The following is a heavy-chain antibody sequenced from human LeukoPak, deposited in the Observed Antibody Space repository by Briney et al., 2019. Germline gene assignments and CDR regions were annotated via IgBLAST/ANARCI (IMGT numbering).Heavy chain of an antibody. Sequence: GGSLRLSCAASGFTLSNYEMYWVRQAPGKGLVWVSRINTDGGSPFCADSVKGRFTISRDNAKDTLYLQMNSLRAEDTAVYYCARARGTNWPFDKWGQGTMVTVSS. J-gene: IGHJ3*02. CDR3: ARARGTNWPFDK. CDR1: GFTLSNYE. V-gene: IGHV3-74*01. D-gene: IGHD1-1*01. CDR2: INTDGGSP.